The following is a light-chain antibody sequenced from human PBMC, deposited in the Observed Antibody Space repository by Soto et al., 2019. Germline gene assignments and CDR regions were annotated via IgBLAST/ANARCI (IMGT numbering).Light chain of an antibody. CDR1: QGISHF. J-gene: IGKJ4*01. V-gene: IGKV1-17*03. Sequence: DIQMTQSPSAMSASVGDRVTITCRASQGISHFLAWFQQKPGKVPKRLIYGSSNLQSGVPSRFSGSGSGTEFTLTISSLQPEDSATYYCLQHNSYPLPFGGGTRWIS. CDR3: LQHNSYPLP. CDR2: GSS.